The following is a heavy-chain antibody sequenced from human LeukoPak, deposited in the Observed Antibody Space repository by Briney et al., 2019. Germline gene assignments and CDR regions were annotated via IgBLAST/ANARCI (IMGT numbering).Heavy chain of an antibody. CDR1: GFTFSSYA. CDR3: AKAQYQPLLYDHAY. V-gene: IGHV3-23*01. D-gene: IGHD2-2*01. Sequence: GGSLRLSCAASGFTFSSYAMSWVRQAPGKGLEWVSAISGSGGSTYYADSVKGRFSISRDNSKNTLYLQMISLRAEDTAVYYCAKAQYQPLLYDHAYWGQGTLVTVSS. CDR2: ISGSGGST. J-gene: IGHJ4*02.